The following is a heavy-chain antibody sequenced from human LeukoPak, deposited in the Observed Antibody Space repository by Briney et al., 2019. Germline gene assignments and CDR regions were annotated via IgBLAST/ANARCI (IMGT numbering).Heavy chain of an antibody. CDR2: INHSGST. D-gene: IGHD6-19*01. V-gene: IGHV4-34*01. CDR1: GGSLSGYY. J-gene: IGHJ4*02. CDR3: ARGVAVAGFDY. Sequence: SSETLSLTCAVYGGSLSGYYWSWIRQPPGKGLEWIGEINHSGSTNYNPSLKSRVTISVDTSKNQFSLKLSSVTAADTAVYYCARGVAVAGFDYWGQGTLVTVSS.